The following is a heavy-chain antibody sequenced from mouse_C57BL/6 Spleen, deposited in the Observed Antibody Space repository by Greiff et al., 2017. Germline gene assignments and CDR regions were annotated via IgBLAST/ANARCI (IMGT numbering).Heavy chain of an antibody. Sequence: EVKLQESGTVLARPGASVNMSCKTSGYTFTSYWMHWVKQRPGQGLEWIGAIYPGNSDTSYNQKFKGKAKLTAVTSASTAYMELSRVTNEDSAVYYYTRPVTGTGQFAYWGQGTLVTVSA. CDR2: IYPGNSDT. CDR3: TRPVTGTGQFAY. D-gene: IGHD4-1*01. V-gene: IGHV1-5*01. CDR1: GYTFTSYW. J-gene: IGHJ3*01.